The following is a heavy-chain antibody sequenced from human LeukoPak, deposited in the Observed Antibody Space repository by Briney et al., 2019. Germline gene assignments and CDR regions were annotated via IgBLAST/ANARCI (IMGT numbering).Heavy chain of an antibody. D-gene: IGHD3-22*01. V-gene: IGHV3-66*01. CDR3: ARVYRSSCYYLFDY. CDR2: IYSGGST. J-gene: IGHJ4*02. Sequence: GGSLRLSCAASGFTGSRNYMSWVRQAPGQGLEWGSVIYSGGSTYYAGSVNDRLTITRDHSKNTLYLQMNSLRAEDTAVYYCARVYRSSCYYLFDYWGQGTLVTVSS. CDR1: GFTGSRNY.